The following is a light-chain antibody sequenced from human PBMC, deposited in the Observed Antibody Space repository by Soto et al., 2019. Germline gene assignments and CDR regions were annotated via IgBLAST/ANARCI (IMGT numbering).Light chain of an antibody. CDR2: AAS. Sequence: DIQMTQSPSSLSASVGDRVTITCRASQSISIYLNWYQQKPGKAPKLLIYAASSLQSGVPSRFSGSGSGTDFTLTISSLQPEDFATYYCQQSYSTPRYTFGQGTKLEIK. V-gene: IGKV1-39*01. CDR1: QSISIY. CDR3: QQSYSTPRYT. J-gene: IGKJ2*01.